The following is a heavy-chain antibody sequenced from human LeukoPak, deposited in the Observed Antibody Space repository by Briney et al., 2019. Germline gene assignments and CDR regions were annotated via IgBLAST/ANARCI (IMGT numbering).Heavy chain of an antibody. CDR1: GGTCSSYA. Sequence: SVKVSCKASGGTCSSYAISWVRQAPGQGLEWMGGIIPIFGTANYAQKFQGRVTITADKSTSTAYMELSSLRSEDTAVYYCARDGRGIWGVVVVAASYGMDVWGKGTTVTVSS. CDR3: ARDGRGIWGVVVVAASYGMDV. CDR2: IIPIFGTA. V-gene: IGHV1-69*06. D-gene: IGHD2-15*01. J-gene: IGHJ6*04.